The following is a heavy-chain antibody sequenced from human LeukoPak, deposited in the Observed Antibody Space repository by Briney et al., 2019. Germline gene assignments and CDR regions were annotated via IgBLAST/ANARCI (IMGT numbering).Heavy chain of an antibody. Sequence: SETLSLTCTVSGGSISSYYWSWIRQPPGKGLEWIGYIYYSGSTNYNPSLKSRVTISVDTSKNQFSLKLSSVTAADTAVYYCARVLSSGYYYARYYFDYWGQGTLVTVSS. V-gene: IGHV4-59*12. CDR2: IYYSGST. CDR1: GGSISSYY. CDR3: ARVLSSGYYYARYYFDY. J-gene: IGHJ4*02. D-gene: IGHD3-22*01.